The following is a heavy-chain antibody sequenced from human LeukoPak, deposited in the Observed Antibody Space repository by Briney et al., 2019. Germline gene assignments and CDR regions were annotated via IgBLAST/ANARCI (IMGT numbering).Heavy chain of an antibody. V-gene: IGHV3-23*01. CDR3: AKARGRYGGSNWFDP. D-gene: IGHD4-23*01. J-gene: IGHJ5*02. CDR1: GFTFSSYA. CDR2: ISGSGGST. Sequence: PGGSLRLSCAASGFTFSSYAMSWVRQAPGKGLEWVSAISGSGGSTYYADSVKGRFTISRDNSKNTLYLQMNSLRAEDTAVYYCAKARGRYGGSNWFDPWGQGTLVTVSS.